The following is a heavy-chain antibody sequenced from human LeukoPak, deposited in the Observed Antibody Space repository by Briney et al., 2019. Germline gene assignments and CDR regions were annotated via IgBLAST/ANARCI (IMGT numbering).Heavy chain of an antibody. CDR1: GGSFSGYY. Sequence: NPSETLSPTCAVYGGSFSGYYWSWIRQPPGKGLEWIGEINHSGSTNYNPSLKSRVTISVDTSKNQFSLKLSSVTAADTAVYYCARYRPWGLPGAFDIWGQGTMVTVSS. D-gene: IGHD7-27*01. J-gene: IGHJ3*02. CDR2: INHSGST. CDR3: ARYRPWGLPGAFDI. V-gene: IGHV4-34*01.